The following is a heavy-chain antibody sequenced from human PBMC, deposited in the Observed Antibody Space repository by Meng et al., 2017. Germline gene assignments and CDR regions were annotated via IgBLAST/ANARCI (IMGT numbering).Heavy chain of an antibody. Sequence: GESLKISCAASGFTFSDYYMSWIRQAPGKGLEWVSYISSSGSTIYYADSVKGRFTISRDNAKNSLYLQMNSLRAEDTAVYYCARADEILVGAYREVGYYGMDVWGQGTTVTVSS. D-gene: IGHD1-26*01. CDR1: GFTFSDYY. J-gene: IGHJ6*02. V-gene: IGHV3-11*01. CDR2: ISSSGSTI. CDR3: ARADEILVGAYREVGYYGMDV.